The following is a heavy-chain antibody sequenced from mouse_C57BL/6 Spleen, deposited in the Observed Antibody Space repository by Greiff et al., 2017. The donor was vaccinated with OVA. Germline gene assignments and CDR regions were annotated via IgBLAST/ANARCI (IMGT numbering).Heavy chain of an antibody. Sequence: EVQRVESGPVLVKPGASVKMSCKASGYTFTDYYMNWVKQSHGKSLEWIGVINPYNGGTSYNQKFKGKATLTVDKSSSTAYMELNSLTSEDSAVYYCAAITTVVEFDYWGQGTTLTVSS. D-gene: IGHD1-1*01. V-gene: IGHV1-19*01. CDR3: AAITTVVEFDY. CDR2: INPYNGGT. J-gene: IGHJ2*01. CDR1: GYTFTDYY.